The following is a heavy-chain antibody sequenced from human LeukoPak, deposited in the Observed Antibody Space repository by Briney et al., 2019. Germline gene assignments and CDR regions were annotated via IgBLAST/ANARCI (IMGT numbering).Heavy chain of an antibody. Sequence: PSETLSLTCTVSGGSISNWSWIRQLAGKGLEWIVRIYSSGGTDYNPSLKSRVIMSVDTSKNQFSLKLSSVTAADTAVYYCASRIAAPGLVDYWGQGTLVTVSS. CDR3: ASRIAAPGLVDY. J-gene: IGHJ4*02. CDR1: GGSISN. CDR2: IYSSGGT. D-gene: IGHD6-6*01. V-gene: IGHV4-4*07.